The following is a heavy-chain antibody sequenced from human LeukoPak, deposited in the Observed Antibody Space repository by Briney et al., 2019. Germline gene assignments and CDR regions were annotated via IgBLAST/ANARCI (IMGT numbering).Heavy chain of an antibody. J-gene: IGHJ5*01. CDR2: MNPNSGNT. Sequence: GASVQVSCKASGGTFSSYAISWVRQAPGQGLEWMGWMNPNSGNTGYAQKFQGRVTMTRNTSISTAYMELSSLRSEDTAVYYCARLAAAGTRVAYNWFDPWGQGTLVTVSS. CDR1: GGTFSSYA. V-gene: IGHV1-8*02. CDR3: ARLAAAGTRVAYNWFDP. D-gene: IGHD6-13*01.